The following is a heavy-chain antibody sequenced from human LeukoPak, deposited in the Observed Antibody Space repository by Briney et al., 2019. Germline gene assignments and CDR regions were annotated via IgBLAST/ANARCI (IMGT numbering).Heavy chain of an antibody. V-gene: IGHV3-66*01. J-gene: IGHJ6*02. CDR3: ARRKVVSAYYYGMDV. CDR1: GFTVNSQY. D-gene: IGHD2-2*01. CDR2: IYTGGTT. Sequence: GGSLRLSCAASGFTVNSQYMGWVRQAPGKGLEWVSVIYTGGTTHYADSVKGRFTISRDSAKNTLYLQMNSLRAEDTAVYYCARRKVVSAYYYGMDVWGQGTTVTVSS.